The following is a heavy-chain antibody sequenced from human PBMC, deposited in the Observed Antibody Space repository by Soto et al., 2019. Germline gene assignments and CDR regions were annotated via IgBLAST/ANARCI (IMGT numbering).Heavy chain of an antibody. J-gene: IGHJ4*02. Sequence: PGGSLRLSCAASGFIFNSFAMSWVRQAPGKGLEWVSGISGSGGRTYYADSVKGRFTISRDNSNNTVHLQMNSLRVEDTAVYYCAKGIQWLVHLPFDSWGQGTLVTVSS. CDR2: ISGSGGRT. CDR1: GFIFNSFA. V-gene: IGHV3-23*01. D-gene: IGHD6-19*01. CDR3: AKGIQWLVHLPFDS.